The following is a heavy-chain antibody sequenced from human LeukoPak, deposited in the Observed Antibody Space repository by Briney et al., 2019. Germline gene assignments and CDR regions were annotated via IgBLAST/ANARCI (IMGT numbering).Heavy chain of an antibody. CDR3: ARAITVTKYAAAFDY. V-gene: IGHV1-69*04. D-gene: IGHD4-11*01. Sequence: SVKVSCKASGGTFSSYAISWVRQAPGQGLEWMGRIIPILGIANYAQKFQGRVTITADKSTSTAYMELSSLRSEDTAVYYCARAITVTKYAAAFDYWGRGTLVTVSS. CDR2: IIPILGIA. J-gene: IGHJ4*02. CDR1: GGTFSSYA.